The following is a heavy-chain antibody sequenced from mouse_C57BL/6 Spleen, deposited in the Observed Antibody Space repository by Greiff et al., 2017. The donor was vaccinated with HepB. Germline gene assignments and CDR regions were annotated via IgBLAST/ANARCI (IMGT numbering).Heavy chain of an antibody. CDR3: ARMEIYYYGSSFDY. Sequence: QVQLQQPGAELVKPGASVKMSCKASGYTFTSYWITWVKQRPGQGLEWIGDIYPGSGSTNYNEKFKSKATLTVDTSSSTAYMQLSSLTSEDSAVYDCARMEIYYYGSSFDYWGQGTTLTVSS. CDR2: IYPGSGST. J-gene: IGHJ2*01. V-gene: IGHV1-55*01. D-gene: IGHD1-1*01. CDR1: GYTFTSYW.